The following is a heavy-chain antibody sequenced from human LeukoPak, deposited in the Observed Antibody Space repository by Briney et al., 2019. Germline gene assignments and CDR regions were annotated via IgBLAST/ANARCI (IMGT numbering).Heavy chain of an antibody. D-gene: IGHD3-22*01. J-gene: IGHJ4*02. V-gene: IGHV3-23*01. CDR2: ISGSGGST. CDR1: GFTFSSYA. CDR3: AKARIPSGNGYYSD. Sequence: GGSVRLSCAASGFTFSSYAMSWVRQAPGEGLEWVPDISGSGGSTYYADSVKGRFSISRDNSKNTLYLQMNSLRVEDTAVYYCAKARIPSGNGYYSDWGQGTLVTVSS.